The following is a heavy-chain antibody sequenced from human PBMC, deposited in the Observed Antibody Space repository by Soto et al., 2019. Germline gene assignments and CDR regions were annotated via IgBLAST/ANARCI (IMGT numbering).Heavy chain of an antibody. CDR3: ATIPATTILTDY. CDR1: GGSITSSYY. D-gene: IGHD2-2*02. CDR2: IYYSGST. V-gene: IGHV4-39*01. Sequence: SETLSLTCTVSGGSITSSYYWGWIRQPPGKGLEWIGSIYYSGSTYYNPSLKSRVTKSVDTSKNQFSLKLSSVTAADTAVYYCATIPATTILTDYWGQGTLVTVSS. J-gene: IGHJ4*02.